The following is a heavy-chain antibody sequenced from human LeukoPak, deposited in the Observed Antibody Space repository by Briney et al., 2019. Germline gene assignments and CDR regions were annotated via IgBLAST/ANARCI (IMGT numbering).Heavy chain of an antibody. CDR3: ARESVVYYDILTGYSPLDY. CDR1: GFSFSHFA. CDR2: TSFDESEK. Sequence: PGTSLRLSCAASGFSFSHFAMHWVRQAPGKGLEWVAVTSFDESEKKYADSVKGRFTISRDNSKNTLYLQMNSLRAEDTAVYYCARESVVYYDILTGYSPLDYWGQGTLVTVSS. D-gene: IGHD3-9*01. V-gene: IGHV3-33*08. J-gene: IGHJ4*02.